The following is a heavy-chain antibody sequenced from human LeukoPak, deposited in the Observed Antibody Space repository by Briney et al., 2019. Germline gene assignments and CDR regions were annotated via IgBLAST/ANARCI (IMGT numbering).Heavy chain of an antibody. CDR3: ARVVGYCSGGSCYSYSSYYYYYYMDV. J-gene: IGHJ6*03. D-gene: IGHD2-15*01. Sequence: PSETLSLTCAVYGGSFSGYYWSWIRQPPGKGLEWIGEINHSGSTNYNPSLKSRVTISVDTSKNQFSLKLSSVTAADTAVYYCARVVGYCSGGSCYSYSSYYYYYYMDVWGKGTTVTVSS. V-gene: IGHV4-34*01. CDR2: INHSGST. CDR1: GGSFSGYY.